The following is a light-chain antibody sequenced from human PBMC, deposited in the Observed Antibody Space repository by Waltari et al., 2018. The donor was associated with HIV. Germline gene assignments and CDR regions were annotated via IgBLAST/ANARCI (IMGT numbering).Light chain of an antibody. V-gene: IGKV1-6*01. Sequence: AIQMTQSPSSLSASVGDRVTITFRASQDIRTDLGWYQQKPGEAPNLLIYAASHLETGVPSRFSGSGSGTDFTLTINSLQPEDFATYYCLQDHNYPLTFGPGTKVDIE. J-gene: IGKJ3*01. CDR3: LQDHNYPLT. CDR2: AAS. CDR1: QDIRTD.